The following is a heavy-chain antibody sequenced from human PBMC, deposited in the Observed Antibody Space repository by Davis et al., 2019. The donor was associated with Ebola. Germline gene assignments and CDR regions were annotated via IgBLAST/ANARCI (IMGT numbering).Heavy chain of an antibody. J-gene: IGHJ5*02. D-gene: IGHD6-19*01. Sequence: ASVKVSCKASGYTFTSYAMHWVRQAPGQRLEWMGWINAGNGNTKYSQKFQGRVTITRDTSASTAYMELSSLRSEDTAVYYCARGRGGAVAGKGWFDPWGQGTLVTVSS. CDR1: GYTFTSYA. CDR2: INAGNGNT. V-gene: IGHV1-3*01. CDR3: ARGRGGAVAGKGWFDP.